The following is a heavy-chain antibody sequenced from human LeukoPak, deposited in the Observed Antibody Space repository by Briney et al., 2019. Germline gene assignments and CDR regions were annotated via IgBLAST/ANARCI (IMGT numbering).Heavy chain of an antibody. J-gene: IGHJ4*02. CDR1: GESFSGYY. CDR3: ARGPRGLGMAGTFDY. Sequence: SETLSLTCAVYGESFSGYYLSWIRQPPGKGLEWIGEINHSGGTNYNPSLKSRVTISVDTSKNQFSLKLNSVTAADTAVYYCARGPRGLGMAGTFDYWGQGTLVTVSS. D-gene: IGHD6-19*01. CDR2: INHSGGT. V-gene: IGHV4-34*01.